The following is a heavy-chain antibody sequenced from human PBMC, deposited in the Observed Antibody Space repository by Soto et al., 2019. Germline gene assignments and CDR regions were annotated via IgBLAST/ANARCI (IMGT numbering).Heavy chain of an antibody. J-gene: IGHJ4*02. CDR1: GFTFSNAW. Sequence: GGSLRLSCAASGFTFSNAWMNWVRQAPGKGLEWVGRIKSKTDGGTTDYAAPVKGRFTISRDDSKNTLYLQMNSLKTEDTAVYYCTTYGSTYYYDSSGYLFDYWGQGTLVTVSS. CDR2: IKSKTDGGTT. CDR3: TTYGSTYYYDSSGYLFDY. D-gene: IGHD3-22*01. V-gene: IGHV3-15*07.